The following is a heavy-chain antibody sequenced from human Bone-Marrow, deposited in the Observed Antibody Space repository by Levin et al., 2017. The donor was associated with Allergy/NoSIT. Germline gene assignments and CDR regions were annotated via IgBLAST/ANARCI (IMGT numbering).Heavy chain of an antibody. Sequence: GESLKISCAASGFTFSSYGMHWVRQAPGKGLEWVAVIWYDGSNKYYADSVKGRFTISRDNSKNTLYLQMNSLRAEDTAVYYCARGGTAMVSDWFDPWGQGTLVTVSS. D-gene: IGHD5-18*01. V-gene: IGHV3-33*01. CDR2: IWYDGSNK. J-gene: IGHJ5*02. CDR3: ARGGTAMVSDWFDP. CDR1: GFTFSSYG.